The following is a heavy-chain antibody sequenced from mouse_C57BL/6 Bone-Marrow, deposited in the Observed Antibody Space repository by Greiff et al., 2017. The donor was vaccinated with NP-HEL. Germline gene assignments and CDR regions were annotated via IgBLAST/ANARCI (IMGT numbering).Heavy chain of an antibody. V-gene: IGHV1-18*01. Sequence: EVMLQQSGPELVKPGASVKIPCKASGYTFTDYNMDWVKQSHGKSLEWIGDINPNNGGTIYNQKFKGKATLTVDKSSSTAYMELRSLTSEDTAVYYCARESSSGYWFAYWGQGTLVTVSA. D-gene: IGHD3-2*02. J-gene: IGHJ3*01. CDR2: INPNNGGT. CDR1: GYTFTDYN. CDR3: ARESSSGYWFAY.